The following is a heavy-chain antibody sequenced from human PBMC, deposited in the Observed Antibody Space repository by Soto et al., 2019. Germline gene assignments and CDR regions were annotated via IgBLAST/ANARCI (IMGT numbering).Heavy chain of an antibody. CDR2: IDAGNGNT. D-gene: IGHD6-19*01. V-gene: IGHV1-3*01. J-gene: IGHJ4*02. CDR3: ARDNSGWSDY. Sequence: ASVKVSCKAAGYTFTRYVMHWVRQAPGQRLEWMGWIDAGNGNTVYLQKFQGRVTITRDTSASTVYMELSSLRSEDTAVYYCARDNSGWSDYWGQGTLVTVSS. CDR1: GYTFTRYV.